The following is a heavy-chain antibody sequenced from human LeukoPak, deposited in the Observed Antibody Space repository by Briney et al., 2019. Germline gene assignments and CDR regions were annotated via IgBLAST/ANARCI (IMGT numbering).Heavy chain of an antibody. D-gene: IGHD2-2*02. V-gene: IGHV4-4*07. CDR3: ATITREGYCSSTSCYTIPDGMDV. Sequence: PSETLSLTCTVSGGSISSYYWSWIRQPAGKGLEWIGRIYTSGSTNYNPSLKSRVTMSVDTSKNQFSLKLSSVTAADTAVYYCATITREGYCSSTSCYTIPDGMDVWGQGTTVTVSS. CDR1: GGSISSYY. CDR2: IYTSGST. J-gene: IGHJ6*02.